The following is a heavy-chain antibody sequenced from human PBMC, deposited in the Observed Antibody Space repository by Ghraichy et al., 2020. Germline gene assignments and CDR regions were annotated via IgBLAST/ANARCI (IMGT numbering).Heavy chain of an antibody. CDR2: ISASGDDT. V-gene: IGHV3-23*01. Sequence: LSLTCAASGFTFSTHAMTWVRQPPGKGLEWVSAISASGDDTYYADSVGGRFIISRDNSKNTLFLQMNSLRAEDAAIYYCARYLMGRPYTGCDYRGQGTLVTVSS. CDR1: GFTFSTHA. CDR3: ARYLMGRPYTGCDY. D-gene: IGHD5-12*01. J-gene: IGHJ4*02.